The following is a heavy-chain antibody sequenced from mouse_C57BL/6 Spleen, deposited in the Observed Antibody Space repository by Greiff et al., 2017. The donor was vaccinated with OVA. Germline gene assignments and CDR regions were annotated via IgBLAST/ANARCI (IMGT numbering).Heavy chain of an antibody. V-gene: IGHV1-5*01. CDR3: TRGYSSGYGFAY. Sequence: VQLQQSGTVLARPGASVKMSCKTSGYTFTSYWMHWVKQRPGQGLEWIGAIYPGNSDTSYNQKFKGKAKLTAVTAASTAYMELSSLTNEDSAVYYCTRGYSSGYGFAYWGQGTLVTVSA. J-gene: IGHJ3*01. CDR2: IYPGNSDT. CDR1: GYTFTSYW. D-gene: IGHD3-2*02.